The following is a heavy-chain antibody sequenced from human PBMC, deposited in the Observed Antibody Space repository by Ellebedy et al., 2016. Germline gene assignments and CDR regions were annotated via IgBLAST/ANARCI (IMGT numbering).Heavy chain of an antibody. CDR2: ISSGGAT. Sequence: GESLKISCAASGFSVSSNDMSWVRQRPGKGLECVSLISSGGATFYADSVKGRSTISRDRSRNTLYLQVNSLRLEDTATYYCATRHFGGYNIWGRGTVVTVSS. V-gene: IGHV3-53*01. CDR3: ATRHFGGYNI. CDR1: GFSVSSND. J-gene: IGHJ3*02. D-gene: IGHD3-22*01.